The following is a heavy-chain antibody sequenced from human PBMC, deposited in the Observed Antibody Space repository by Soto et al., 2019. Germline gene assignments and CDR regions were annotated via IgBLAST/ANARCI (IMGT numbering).Heavy chain of an antibody. J-gene: IGHJ5*02. Sequence: QVRLQESGPGLVKPSETLSLTCTVSGGSISSYYWSWIRQPPGKGLEWIGHIYYSGSTSYNSSLKSRVTISVDTAKSQLSLKLSSVTDADTAVYYCARVRDCSGGTCYSWWFDPWGQGTLVTVSS. CDR3: ARVRDCSGGTCYSWWFDP. V-gene: IGHV4-59*01. CDR1: GGSISSYY. D-gene: IGHD2-15*01. CDR2: IYYSGST.